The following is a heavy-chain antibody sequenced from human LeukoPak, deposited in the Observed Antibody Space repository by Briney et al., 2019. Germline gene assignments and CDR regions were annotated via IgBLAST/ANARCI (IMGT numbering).Heavy chain of an antibody. CDR2: IKEDGSDK. CDR1: EFTFSLYW. Sequence: GGSLRLSCVASEFTFSLYWMSWVRQAPGKGLEWVANIKEDGSDKYYVDSVKGRFTISRDNARNSLYLQMNSLRAEDTAVYYCARALNGFDIWGPGTLVTVSS. V-gene: IGHV3-7*03. J-gene: IGHJ3*02. CDR3: ARALNGFDI.